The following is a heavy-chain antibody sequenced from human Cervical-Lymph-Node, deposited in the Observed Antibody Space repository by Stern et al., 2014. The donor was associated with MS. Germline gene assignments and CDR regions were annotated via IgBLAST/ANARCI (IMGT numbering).Heavy chain of an antibody. CDR1: GFNFSIYG. CDR2: ISYDGSLK. V-gene: IGHV3-30*03. CDR3: ARGGGYNSAWAFDS. J-gene: IGHJ4*02. D-gene: IGHD6-19*01. Sequence: VQLVESGGGVVQPGGSLRLPCLASGFNFSIYGMHWVRQPPGRGLEWLAIISYDGSLKFYSDSVKGRFTISRDNSKNTLYLLMNSLRTEDSALYYCARGGGYNSAWAFDSWGQGTLVTVSP.